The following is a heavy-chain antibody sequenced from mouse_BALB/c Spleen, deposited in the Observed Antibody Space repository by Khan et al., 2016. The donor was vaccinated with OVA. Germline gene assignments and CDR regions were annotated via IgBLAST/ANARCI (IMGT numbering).Heavy chain of an antibody. CDR2: INPYNGFT. V-gene: IGHV1-18*01. CDR1: GYSFTDYT. D-gene: IGHD1-1*01. CDR3: ARGNYYGSNSWLAD. J-gene: IGHJ3*01. Sequence: EVQLQQSRPELVKPGASMKISCKASGYSFTDYTMNWVKQSHGKNLEWIGLINPYNGFTTYNQKFKGKSTLTLHKSSSTAYMELPSLTSEDSAVYYCARGNYYGSNSWLADWGQGTLVTVAA.